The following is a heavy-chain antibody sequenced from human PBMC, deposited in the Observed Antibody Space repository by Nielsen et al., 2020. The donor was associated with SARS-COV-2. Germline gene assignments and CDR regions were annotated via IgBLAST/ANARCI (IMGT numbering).Heavy chain of an antibody. V-gene: IGHV3-23*01. Sequence: GESLKISCAASGFTFSSYAMTWVRQAPGKGLEWVSSISGSGGSTYYADSVKGRITISRDTSKNTLYLQMNSLRAEDTAAYYCATGYSYGFFDYWGQGTLVTVSS. CDR3: ATGYSYGFFDY. D-gene: IGHD5-18*01. CDR2: ISGSGGST. CDR1: GFTFSSYA. J-gene: IGHJ4*02.